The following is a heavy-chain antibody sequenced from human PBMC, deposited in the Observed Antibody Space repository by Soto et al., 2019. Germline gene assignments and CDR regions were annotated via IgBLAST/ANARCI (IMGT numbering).Heavy chain of an antibody. J-gene: IGHJ4*02. CDR3: ASSGYYLPFDY. CDR1: GFTFSIYW. CDR2: INSDGTMT. D-gene: IGHD3-22*01. Sequence: EVQLVESGGTSVQPGGSLRLSCAASGFTFSIYWMHWVRQGPGKGLEWVSNINSDGTMTAYADSVEGRFTVSRDNAENTLYLQMNSLRAEDTAVYYCASSGYYLPFDYWGQGMLVSVSS. V-gene: IGHV3-74*01.